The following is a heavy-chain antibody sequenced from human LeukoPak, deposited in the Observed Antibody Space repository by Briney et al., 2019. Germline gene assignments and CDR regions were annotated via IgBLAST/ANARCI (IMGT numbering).Heavy chain of an antibody. J-gene: IGHJ4*02. Sequence: GASVKVSCKASGYTFIRYGISWVRRAPGQGLEWMGWISAYNGNTNYAQKLQGRVTMTTDTSTSTAYMELRSLRSDDTAMYYCASVRYYDTSGYYTLFDHWGQGTLVTVSS. D-gene: IGHD3-22*01. CDR2: ISAYNGNT. V-gene: IGHV1-18*01. CDR3: ASVRYYDTSGYYTLFDH. CDR1: GYTFIRYG.